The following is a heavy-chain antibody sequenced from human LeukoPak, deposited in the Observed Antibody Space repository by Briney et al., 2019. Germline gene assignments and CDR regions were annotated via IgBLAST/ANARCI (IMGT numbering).Heavy chain of an antibody. J-gene: IGHJ4*02. D-gene: IGHD6-13*01. V-gene: IGHV3-7*03. CDR1: GFTFSSYW. Sequence: TGGSLRLSCAASGFTFSSYWMSWVRQAPGEGLEWVAKINQDGTEKAYVDSVRGRFTISRDNAKNSLFLQMNSLRAEDTAVYYCARGPLIAAAGTWWGQGTLVTVPS. CDR3: ARGPLIAAAGTW. CDR2: INQDGTEK.